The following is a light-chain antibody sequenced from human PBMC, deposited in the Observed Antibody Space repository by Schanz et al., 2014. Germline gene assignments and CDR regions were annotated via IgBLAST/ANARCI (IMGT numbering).Light chain of an antibody. J-gene: IGKJ1*01. CDR3: QQYGSSPWT. CDR2: DAS. Sequence: EIVLTQTPGTLSLSPGERAALSCRASQIVITNFLAWYQQKPGQAPRLLISDASNRATGVPDRFSGSGSGTDFTLTISRLEPEDSAVYYCQQYGSSPWTFGQGTKVEIK. V-gene: IGKV3-20*01. CDR1: QIVITNF.